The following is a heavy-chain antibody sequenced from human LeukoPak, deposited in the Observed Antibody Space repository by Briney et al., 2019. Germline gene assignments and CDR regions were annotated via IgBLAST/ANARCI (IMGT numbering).Heavy chain of an antibody. CDR3: ARDYYGSGSYYNPWELWFDP. J-gene: IGHJ5*02. CDR1: GYTFTGCY. V-gene: IGHV1-2*04. CDR2: INPNSGGT. Sequence: ASVKVSCKASGYTFTGCYMHWVRQAPGQGLEWMGWINPNSGGTNYAQKFQGWVTMTRDTSISTAYMELSRLRSDDTAVYYCARDYYGSGSYYNPWELWFDPWGQGTLVTVSS. D-gene: IGHD3-10*01.